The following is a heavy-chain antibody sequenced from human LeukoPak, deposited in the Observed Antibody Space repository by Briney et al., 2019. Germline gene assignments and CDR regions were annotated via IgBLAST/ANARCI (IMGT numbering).Heavy chain of an antibody. J-gene: IGHJ4*02. D-gene: IGHD2-21*02. CDR3: ARRAPYCGGDCYAFDY. Sequence: PSETLSLTCAVSGGSISSGGYSWSWIRQPPGKGLEWIGYIYHSGSTYYNPSLKSRVTISVDRSKNQFSLKLSSVTAADTAVYYCARRAPYCGGDCYAFDYWGQGTLVTVSS. CDR1: GGSISSGGYS. CDR2: IYHSGST. V-gene: IGHV4-30-2*01.